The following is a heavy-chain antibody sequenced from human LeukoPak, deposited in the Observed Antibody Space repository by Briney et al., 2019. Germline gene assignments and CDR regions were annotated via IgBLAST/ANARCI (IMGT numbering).Heavy chain of an antibody. J-gene: IGHJ4*02. CDR1: GYTFTGYY. V-gene: IGHV1-2*02. CDR3: ARDLANAHFDC. Sequence: ASVKVSCRASGYTFTGYYMNWVRQAPGQGLEWMGWINPNSGDTHYLQKFQGRVTVTRDTSISTAYMELSRLRSDDTAVYYCARDLANAHFDCWGQGTLVTVSS. CDR2: INPNSGDT.